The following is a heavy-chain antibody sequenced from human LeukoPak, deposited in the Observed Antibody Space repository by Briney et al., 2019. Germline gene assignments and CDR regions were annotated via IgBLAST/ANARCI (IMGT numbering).Heavy chain of an antibody. CDR2: ISSSSSTI. CDR3: AREIFVSVDTAMVSWFDP. J-gene: IGHJ5*02. CDR1: GFTFSSYS. Sequence: GGSLRLSCAASGFTFSSYSMNWVRQAPGKGLEWASYISSSSSTIYYADSVKGRFTISRDNAKNSLYLQMNSLRAEDTAVYYCAREIFVSVDTAMVSWFDPWGQGTLVTVSS. D-gene: IGHD5-18*01. V-gene: IGHV3-48*04.